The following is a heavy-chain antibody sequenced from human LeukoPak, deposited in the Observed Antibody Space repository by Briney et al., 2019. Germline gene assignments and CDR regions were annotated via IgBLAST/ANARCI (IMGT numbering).Heavy chain of an antibody. CDR2: IYSGGST. Sequence: GGSLRLSCAASGFTVSSNYMSWVRQAPGKGLEWVSVIYSGGSTYYADSVKGRLTISRDNSKNTLYLQMNSLRAEDTAVYFCARDGYCSGGSCHSFEYWGQGTLVTVSS. J-gene: IGHJ4*02. CDR1: GFTVSSNY. CDR3: ARDGYCSGGSCHSFEY. D-gene: IGHD2-15*01. V-gene: IGHV3-53*01.